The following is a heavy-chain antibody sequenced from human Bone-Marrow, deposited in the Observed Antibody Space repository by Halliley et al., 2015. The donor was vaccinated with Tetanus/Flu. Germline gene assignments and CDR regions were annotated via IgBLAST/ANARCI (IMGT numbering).Heavy chain of an antibody. J-gene: IGHJ4*02. V-gene: IGHV4-59*08. Sequence: TLSLTCTISGGSINSNYWSWIRQPPGKGLEWIGYIYDTGKTTCNPSLKSRVTISADTSQNRFSLELNSVTAADTAVYYCARRDYSASGGYYFAYWGQGTLVTVSS. CDR3: ARRDYSASGGYYFAY. CDR1: GGSINSNY. D-gene: IGHD4-4*01. CDR2: IYDTGKT.